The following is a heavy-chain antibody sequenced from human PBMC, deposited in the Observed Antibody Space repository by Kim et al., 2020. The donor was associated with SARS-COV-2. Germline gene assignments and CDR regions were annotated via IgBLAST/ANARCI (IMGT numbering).Heavy chain of an antibody. Sequence: GGSLRLSCAASGFTFSSYGMHWVRQAPGKGLEWVAVISYDGSNKYYADSVKGRFTISRDNSKNTLYLQMNSLRAEDTAVYYCAKDRVSYSGYGAYYYYG. D-gene: IGHD5-12*01. CDR3: AKDRVSYSGYGAYYYYG. CDR2: ISYDGSNK. J-gene: IGHJ6*01. V-gene: IGHV3-30*18. CDR1: GFTFSSYG.